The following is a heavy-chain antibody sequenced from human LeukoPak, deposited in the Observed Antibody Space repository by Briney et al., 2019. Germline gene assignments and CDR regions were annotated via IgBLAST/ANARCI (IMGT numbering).Heavy chain of an antibody. CDR2: INHSGST. CDR3: ARDLPGSFGYSGYWRLDY. V-gene: IGHV4-34*01. CDR1: GGSFSGYY. Sequence: SETLSLTCAVYGGSFSGYYWSWIRQPPGKGLEWIGEINHSGSTNYNPSLKSRVTISVDTSKNQFSLKLSSVTAADTAVYYCARDLPGSFGYSGYWRLDYWGQGTLVTVSS. D-gene: IGHD5-12*01. J-gene: IGHJ4*02.